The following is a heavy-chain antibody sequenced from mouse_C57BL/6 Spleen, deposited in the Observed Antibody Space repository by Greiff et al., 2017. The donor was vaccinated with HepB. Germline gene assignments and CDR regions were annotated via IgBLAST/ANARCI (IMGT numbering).Heavy chain of an antibody. CDR1: GYTFTSYW. J-gene: IGHJ4*01. D-gene: IGHD1-1*01. CDR3: ARKSITRAIDY. V-gene: IGHV1-64*01. CDR2: IHPNSGST. Sequence: QVQLQQPGAELVKPGASVKLSCKASGYTFTSYWMHWVKQRPGQGLEWIGMIHPNSGSTNYNEKFKSKATLTVDKSSSTAYMQLSSLTSEDSAVYYCARKSITRAIDYWGQGTSVTVSS.